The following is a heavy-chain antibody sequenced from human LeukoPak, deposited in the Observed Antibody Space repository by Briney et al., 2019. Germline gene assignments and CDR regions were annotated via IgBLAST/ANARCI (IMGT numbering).Heavy chain of an antibody. Sequence: VASVKVSCKASGYTFTGYYTHWVRQAPGQGLEWMGWINPNSGDTHYPQTFQARVTMTRDTSISTAYMELSRLRSDDTAMYYCATRYGSGSPISYFDLWGRGTLVTVSS. CDR3: ATRYGSGSPISYFDL. D-gene: IGHD3-10*01. CDR1: GYTFTGYY. V-gene: IGHV1-2*02. J-gene: IGHJ2*01. CDR2: INPNSGDT.